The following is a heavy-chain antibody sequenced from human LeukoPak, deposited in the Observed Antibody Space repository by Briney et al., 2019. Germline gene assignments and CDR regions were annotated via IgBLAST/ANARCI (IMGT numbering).Heavy chain of an antibody. V-gene: IGHV4-59*01. Sequence: PSETLSLTCTVSGGSISSYYWSWIRQPPGKGREGIGDIYYSGSTNYNPSLKSRVTISVDTSKNQFSLKLSSVTAADTAVYYCARGNRRLAAGTHYFDYWGQGTLVTVSS. J-gene: IGHJ4*02. CDR3: ARGNRRLAAGTHYFDY. CDR2: IYYSGST. D-gene: IGHD6-13*01. CDR1: GGSISSYY.